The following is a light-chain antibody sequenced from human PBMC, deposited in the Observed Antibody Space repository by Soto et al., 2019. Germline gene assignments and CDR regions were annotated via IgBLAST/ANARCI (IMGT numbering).Light chain of an antibody. CDR2: EVS. J-gene: IGLJ2*01. V-gene: IGLV2-14*01. CDR1: SSDVGGYNY. CDR3: SSYTSISTV. Sequence: QSALTQPASVSGSPGQSITISCTGTSSDVGGYNYVSWYQQHPGKAPKLMIYEVSTRPSGVSNRFSGSKSGNTASLTISGFQAEDEADYYCSSYTSISTVFGGGTQLTVL.